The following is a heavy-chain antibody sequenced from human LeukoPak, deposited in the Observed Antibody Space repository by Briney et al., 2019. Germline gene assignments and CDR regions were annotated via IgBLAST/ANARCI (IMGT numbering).Heavy chain of an antibody. D-gene: IGHD3-9*01. Sequence: ASVKVSCKASGYTFTSYGISWVRQAPGQGLEWMGWISAYNGDTNYAQKLQGRVTMTTDTSTSTAYMELRSLRSDDTAVYYWARALQPTYYDILTGYSDVYYYYGMDVWGQGTTVTVSS. V-gene: IGHV1-18*01. CDR2: ISAYNGDT. CDR3: ARALQPTYYDILTGYSDVYYYYGMDV. J-gene: IGHJ6*02. CDR1: GYTFTSYG.